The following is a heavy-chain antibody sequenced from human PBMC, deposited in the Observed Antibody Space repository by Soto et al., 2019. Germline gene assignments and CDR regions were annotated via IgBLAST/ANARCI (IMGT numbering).Heavy chain of an antibody. CDR2: ISSNGVGT. CDR1: GFTLSGCA. D-gene: IGHD6-6*01. J-gene: IGHJ6*03. CDR3: ARRARPDFYYMDV. Sequence: EVQLAESGGGLAQPGGSLRLSCAASGFTLSGCAMDWVRQAPGKGLEYVSGISSNGVGTYYANSVQGRFTISRDNSKNTVYLQMGSLRPGDMAVYYCARRARPDFYYMDVWGKGTTVTVSS. V-gene: IGHV3-64*01.